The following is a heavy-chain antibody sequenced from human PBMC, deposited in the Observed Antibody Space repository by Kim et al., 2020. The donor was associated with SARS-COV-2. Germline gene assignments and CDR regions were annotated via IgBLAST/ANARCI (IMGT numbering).Heavy chain of an antibody. Sequence: AASVKGLFTISSDNAKNTLYLQMNSLRAEDTAVYYCARRAYSSGWWYFDYWGQGTLVTVSS. V-gene: IGHV3-74*01. CDR3: ARRAYSSGWWYFDY. J-gene: IGHJ4*02. D-gene: IGHD6-19*01.